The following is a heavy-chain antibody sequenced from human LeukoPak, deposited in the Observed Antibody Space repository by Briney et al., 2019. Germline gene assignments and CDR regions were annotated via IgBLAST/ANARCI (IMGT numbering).Heavy chain of an antibody. CDR1: GFSFSSYA. CDR3: VKEIGRTDTAMED. CDR2: ISSSGGST. Sequence: GGSLRLSCAASGFSFSSYAMSWVRQAPGKGLEWVSAISSSGGSTYYTDSVRGRFTISRDNSKNTLYLQMNSLRAEGTAVYFCVKEIGRTDTAMEDWGQGTLVTVSS. V-gene: IGHV3-23*01. D-gene: IGHD5-18*01. J-gene: IGHJ4*02.